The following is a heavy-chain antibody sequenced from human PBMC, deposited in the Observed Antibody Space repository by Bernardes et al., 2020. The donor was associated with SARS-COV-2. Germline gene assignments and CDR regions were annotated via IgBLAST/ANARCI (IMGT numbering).Heavy chain of an antibody. CDR3: ARRGDLMLRGVISDYYYGMDV. CDR1: GGTFSSYG. D-gene: IGHD3-10*01. J-gene: IGHJ6*02. Sequence: SVKVSCKASGGTFSSYGISWVRQAPGQGLEWMGGIIPIFGTAKYAQKFQGRVTITADESTSTAYMELSSLRSEDTAVYYCARRGDLMLRGVISDYYYGMDVWGQGTTVTVSS. V-gene: IGHV1-69*13. CDR2: IIPIFGTA.